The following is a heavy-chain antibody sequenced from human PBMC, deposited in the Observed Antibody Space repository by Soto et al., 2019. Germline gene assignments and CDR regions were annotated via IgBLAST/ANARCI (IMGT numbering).Heavy chain of an antibody. D-gene: IGHD3-16*01. CDR2: ISGYSVDA. Sequence: ASVKVSCKTSGYIFSDYGINWVRQAPGQGLEWMGWISGYSVDANLAQKFQGRVTMTTDKSTRTAYMELRRLRSDDTAVYYCAKRTSGTTWGESDYWGQGTLVTVSS. CDR1: GYIFSDYG. V-gene: IGHV1-18*04. J-gene: IGHJ4*02. CDR3: AKRTSGTTWGESDY.